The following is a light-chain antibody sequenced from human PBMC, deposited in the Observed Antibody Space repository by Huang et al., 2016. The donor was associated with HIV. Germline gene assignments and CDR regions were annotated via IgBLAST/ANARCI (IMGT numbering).Light chain of an antibody. CDR2: DAS. Sequence: DIQVTQSPSSLSASVGDRVTITCQASQDITDYLNWYQQTPGKAPKPLISDASNLASGVPSRFSGTRSGTDFTLTITSLQPEDIATYYCQQYDTLPYTFGQGTKLEI. CDR1: QDITDY. J-gene: IGKJ2*01. V-gene: IGKV1-33*01. CDR3: QQYDTLPYT.